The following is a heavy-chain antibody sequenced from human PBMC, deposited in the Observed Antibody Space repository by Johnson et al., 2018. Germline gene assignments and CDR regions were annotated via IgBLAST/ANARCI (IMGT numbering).Heavy chain of an antibody. D-gene: IGHD3-22*01. CDR2: ISISGSTI. CDR3: ERVGRYYDSSGYLTDAFDI. V-gene: IGHV3-11*01. CDR1: GFTFSDYY. Sequence: VQLVESGGGLVKPGGSLRLSCAASGFTFSDYYMSWIRQAPGKGLEWVSYISISGSTIYYADSVKGRFTISRDNAKNSLSTQMNSLRAEDTAVYYCERVGRYYDSSGYLTDAFDIWGQGTMVTVSS. J-gene: IGHJ3*02.